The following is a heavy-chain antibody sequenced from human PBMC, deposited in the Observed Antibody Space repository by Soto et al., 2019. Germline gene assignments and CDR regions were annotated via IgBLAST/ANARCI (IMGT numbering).Heavy chain of an antibody. V-gene: IGHV1-2*04. D-gene: IGHD2-2*02. CDR3: ARGSSGEWPPIVLVPAAISYYYGMDV. CDR1: GYTFTGYY. J-gene: IGHJ6*02. CDR2: INPNSGGT. Sequence: GASVKVSCKASGYTFTGYYMHWVRQAPGQGLEWMGWINPNSGGTNYAQKFQGWVTMTRDTSISTAYMELSRLRSDDTAVYYCARGSSGEWPPIVLVPAAISYYYGMDVWGQGTTVTVSS.